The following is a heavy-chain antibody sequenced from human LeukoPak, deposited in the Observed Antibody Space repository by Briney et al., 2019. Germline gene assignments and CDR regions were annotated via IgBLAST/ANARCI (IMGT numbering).Heavy chain of an antibody. CDR2: INPNSGGT. J-gene: IGHJ4*02. D-gene: IGHD1-1*01. CDR1: GYTFTGYY. CDR3: ARDLGELEWSYYFDY. Sequence: ASVKVSCKASGYTFTGYYMHWVRQAPGQGLEWMGRINPNSGGTNYAQKFQGRVTMTRDTSISTAYMELSRLRSDDTAVYYCARDLGELEWSYYFDYWGQGTLVTVSS. V-gene: IGHV1-2*06.